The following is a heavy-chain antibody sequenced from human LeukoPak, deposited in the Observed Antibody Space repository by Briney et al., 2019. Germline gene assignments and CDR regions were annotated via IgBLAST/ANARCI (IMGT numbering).Heavy chain of an antibody. CDR2: IYTSGTT. CDR3: ASTTYDYDTSGHYFLDY. D-gene: IGHD3-22*01. J-gene: IGHJ4*02. V-gene: IGHV4-4*07. Sequence: PSETPSLTCTVSGGSINSYYWSWIRQPAGKGLEWIGRIYTSGTTNYNPSLKSRVTMSVDTSKNHFSLQLRSVTAADTAVYYCASTTYDYDTSGHYFLDYWGQGSLVTVSS. CDR1: GGSINSYY.